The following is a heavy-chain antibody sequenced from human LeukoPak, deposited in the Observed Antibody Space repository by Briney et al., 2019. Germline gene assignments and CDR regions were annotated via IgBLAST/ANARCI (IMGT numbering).Heavy chain of an antibody. J-gene: IGHJ6*02. V-gene: IGHV3-48*04. Sequence: GGSLRLSCAASGFTFSSYGMHWVRQAPGKGLEWVSYISSSGSTIYYADSEKGRFTISRDNAKNSLYLQMNSLRAEDTAVYYCARAPAPYDGNSHDGMDVWGQGTTGTVSS. CDR2: ISSSGSTI. CDR3: ARAPAPYDGNSHDGMDV. D-gene: IGHD4-23*01. CDR1: GFTFSSYG.